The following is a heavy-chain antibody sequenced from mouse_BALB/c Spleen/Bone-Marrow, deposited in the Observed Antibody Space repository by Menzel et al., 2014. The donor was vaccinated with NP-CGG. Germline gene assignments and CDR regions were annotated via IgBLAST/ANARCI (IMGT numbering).Heavy chain of an antibody. CDR1: GFTFSSYA. CDR3: ARVTDTFYYGSSYWYFDV. CDR2: ISSGGST. V-gene: IGHV5-6-5*01. Sequence: DVMLVESGGGLVKPGGSLKLSCAASGFTFSSYAMSRVRQTPEKRLEWVASISSGGSTYYPDSVKGRFTISRDNVRNILYLQMSSLRSEDTAMYYCARVTDTFYYGSSYWYFDVWGAGTTVTVSS. D-gene: IGHD1-1*01. J-gene: IGHJ1*01.